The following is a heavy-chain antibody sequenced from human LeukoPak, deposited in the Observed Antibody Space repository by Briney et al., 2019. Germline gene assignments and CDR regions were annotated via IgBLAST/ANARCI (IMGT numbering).Heavy chain of an antibody. Sequence: GGSLRLSCAVSGFTIGSHFMGWVRHLPGKGLQCVAILEPSGNERNYVDSVKGRFSISRDNAQNSLSLQMNNLSADDTAVYYCARLGATSSGKYYFDSWGQGTLVTVSS. CDR2: LEPSGNER. CDR1: GFTIGSHF. J-gene: IGHJ4*02. CDR3: ARLGATSSGKYYFDS. V-gene: IGHV3-7*01. D-gene: IGHD6-25*01.